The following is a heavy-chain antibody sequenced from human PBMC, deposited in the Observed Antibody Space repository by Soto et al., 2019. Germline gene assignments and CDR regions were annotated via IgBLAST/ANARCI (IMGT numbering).Heavy chain of an antibody. CDR1: GYSFTSYW. CDR3: ARVASITIFGVVNYGMDV. CDR2: IYPGDSDT. D-gene: IGHD3-3*01. V-gene: IGHV5-51*01. J-gene: IGHJ6*02. Sequence: GESLKISCKGSGYSFTSYWIGWVRQMPGKGLEWMGIIYPGDSDTRYSPSFQGQVTISADKSISTAYLQWSSLKASDIAMYYCARVASITIFGVVNYGMDVWGQGTTVTVSS.